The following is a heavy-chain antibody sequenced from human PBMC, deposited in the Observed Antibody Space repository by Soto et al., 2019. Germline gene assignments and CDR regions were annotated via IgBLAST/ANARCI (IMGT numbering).Heavy chain of an antibody. CDR2: INAGNGNT. Sequence: GASVKVSCKASGYTFTSYAMHWVRQAPGQRLEWMGWINAGNGNTKYSQKFQGRVTITADESTSTVYMELSSLRSDDTAVYYCVRVVAIPGYPDNWGQGTLVTSPQ. CDR3: VRVVAIPGYPDN. J-gene: IGHJ4*02. CDR1: GYTFTSYA. D-gene: IGHD5-12*01. V-gene: IGHV1-3*01.